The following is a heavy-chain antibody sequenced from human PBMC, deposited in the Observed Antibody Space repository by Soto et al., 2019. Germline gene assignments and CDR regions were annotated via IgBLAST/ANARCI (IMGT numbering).Heavy chain of an antibody. J-gene: IGHJ6*03. D-gene: IGHD6-19*01. CDR3: AKDIALAGTDYYYYMDV. V-gene: IGHV3-9*01. CDR2: ISWNSGSI. Sequence: DVQLVESGGGLVQPGRSLRLSCAASGFTFDDYAMHWVRQAPGKGLEWVSGISWNSGSIGYADSVKGRFTISRDNAKNSLYLQMNSLRAEDTALYYCAKDIALAGTDYYYYMDVWGKGTTVTVSS. CDR1: GFTFDDYA.